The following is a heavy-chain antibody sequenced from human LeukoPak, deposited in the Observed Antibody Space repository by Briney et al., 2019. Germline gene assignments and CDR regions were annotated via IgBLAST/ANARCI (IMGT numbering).Heavy chain of an antibody. D-gene: IGHD6-6*01. V-gene: IGHV1-46*01. CDR3: ARGPAQLVDY. Sequence: ASVKVSCKASGYTLTSYYMHWVRQAPGQGLEWMGIINPSGGSTSYAQNFQGRVTMTRDTSTSTVYMELSSPSSADTAVYYCARGPAQLVDYWGHGALVTASS. CDR2: INPSGGST. CDR1: GYTLTSYY. J-gene: IGHJ4*01.